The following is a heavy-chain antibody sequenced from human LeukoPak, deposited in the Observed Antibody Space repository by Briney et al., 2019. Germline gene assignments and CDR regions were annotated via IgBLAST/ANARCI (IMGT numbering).Heavy chain of an antibody. D-gene: IGHD5-24*01. CDR3: ARRRGGHPFDP. CDR1: GGSISSYY. CDR2: IYYSGST. V-gene: IGHV4-59*08. J-gene: IGHJ5*02. Sequence: SETLSLTCTVSGGSISSYYWSWIRQPPGKGLEWIGYIYYSGSTNYNPSPKSRVTISVDTSKNQFSLKLSSVTAADTAVYYCARRRGGHPFDPWGQGTLVTVSS.